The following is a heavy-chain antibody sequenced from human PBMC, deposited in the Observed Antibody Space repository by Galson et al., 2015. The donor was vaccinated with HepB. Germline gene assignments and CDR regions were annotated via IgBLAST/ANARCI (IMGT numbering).Heavy chain of an antibody. V-gene: IGHV3-30-3*01. CDR3: ATRRITMILHDY. D-gene: IGHD3-22*01. CDR2: ISYDGTKK. CDR1: GLTFSLYA. J-gene: IGHJ4*02. Sequence: SLRLSCAASGLTFSLYAMHWVRQAPGKGLEWVALISYDGTKKYYADSVKGRFTISRDNSRNPLYLQLNNLRADDTAAYYCATRRITMILHDYWGRGTLVTVSS.